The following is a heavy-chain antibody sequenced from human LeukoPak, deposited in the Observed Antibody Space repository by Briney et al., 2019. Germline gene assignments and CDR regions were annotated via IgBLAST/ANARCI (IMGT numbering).Heavy chain of an antibody. Sequence: GAPVKVSCKASGYTFTSYYMDWGRQAPGQGLEWMGIINPSGGSTSYAQKFQGRVTMTRDMSTSTVYMELSSLRSEDTAVYYCASLAGGNSESSDAFDIWGQGTMVTVSS. CDR1: GYTFTSYY. CDR3: ASLAGGNSESSDAFDI. V-gene: IGHV1-46*01. J-gene: IGHJ3*02. D-gene: IGHD4-23*01. CDR2: INPSGGST.